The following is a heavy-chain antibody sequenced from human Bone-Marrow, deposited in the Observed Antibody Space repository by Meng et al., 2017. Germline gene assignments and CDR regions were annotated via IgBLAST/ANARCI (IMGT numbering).Heavy chain of an antibody. CDR2: IKSNSDGGTT. V-gene: IGHV3-15*01. Sequence: GGSLKISCVASGFSFTDAWMSWVRQAPGKGLEWVGRIKSNSDGGTTDYAAPVKGRFTISRDDSKNTVYLQMNSLKTEDTAVYYCSGHIDYWGQGTLVTVSS. J-gene: IGHJ4*02. CDR1: GFSFTDAW. D-gene: IGHD5-12*01. CDR3: SGHIDY.